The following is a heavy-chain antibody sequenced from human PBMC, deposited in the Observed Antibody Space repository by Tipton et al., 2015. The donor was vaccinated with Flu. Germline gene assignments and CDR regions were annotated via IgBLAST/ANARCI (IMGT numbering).Heavy chain of an antibody. J-gene: IGHJ5*02. CDR3: ARRDYSNYVSEPRNWFDP. Sequence: TLSLTYSVSGDSIASNYYWAWIRQPPGKGLGWIGNIHRTGNTYHNPSLKSRVTISLDRSKNQFSLKLRNVTAADTAVYYRARRDYSNYVSEPRNWFDPWGQGALVTVSS. CDR2: IHRTGNT. V-gene: IGHV4-38-2*01. CDR1: GDSIASNYY. D-gene: IGHD4-11*01.